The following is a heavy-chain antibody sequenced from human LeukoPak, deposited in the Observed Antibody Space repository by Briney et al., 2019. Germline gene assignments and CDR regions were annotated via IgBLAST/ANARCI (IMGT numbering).Heavy chain of an antibody. D-gene: IGHD5-24*01. CDR1: GFSVTNNY. Sequence: GGSLRLSCAVSGFSVTNNYMSWVRQAPGKGLEWVSVFYVGGATYYADSVKGRFTISRDNSENTLYLQMKSLRAEDTAVYYCAKGDGYNFFDYWGQGTLVTVSS. J-gene: IGHJ4*02. CDR2: FYVGGAT. CDR3: AKGDGYNFFDY. V-gene: IGHV3-53*01.